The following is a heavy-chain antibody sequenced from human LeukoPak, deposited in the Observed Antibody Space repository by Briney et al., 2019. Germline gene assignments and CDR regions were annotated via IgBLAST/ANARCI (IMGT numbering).Heavy chain of an antibody. D-gene: IGHD4-11*01. CDR3: ARRGPYSNHFDY. Sequence: SVKVSCKASGGTFSSYAISWVRQAPRQGLEWMGGIIPIFGTANYAQKFQGRVTITADKSTSTAYMELSSLRSEDTAVYYCARRGPYSNHFDYWGQGTLVTVSS. CDR1: GGTFSSYA. V-gene: IGHV1-69*06. CDR2: IIPIFGTA. J-gene: IGHJ4*02.